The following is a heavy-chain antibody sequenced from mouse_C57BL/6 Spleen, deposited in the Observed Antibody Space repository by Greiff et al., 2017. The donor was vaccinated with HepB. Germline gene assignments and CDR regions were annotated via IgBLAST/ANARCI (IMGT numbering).Heavy chain of an antibody. CDR1: GFSLSTFGMG. CDR3: ARIEGYSGSRPSGFAY. V-gene: IGHV8-8*01. CDR2: IWWDDDK. D-gene: IGHD1-1*01. J-gene: IGHJ3*01. Sequence: QVQLKVSGPGILQPSQTLSLTCSFSGFSLSTFGMGVGWIRPPSGKGLEWLAHIWWDDDKYYNPALKSRLTISKDTSKNQVCLKIANVDTADTATYYCARIEGYSGSRPSGFAYWGQGTLVTVSA.